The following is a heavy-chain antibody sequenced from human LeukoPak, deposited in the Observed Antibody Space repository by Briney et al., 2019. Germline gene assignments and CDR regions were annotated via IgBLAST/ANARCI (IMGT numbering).Heavy chain of an antibody. Sequence: PSETPSLTCAVYGGSFSGYYWSWIRQPPGKGLEWIGEINHSGSTNYNPSLKSRVTISVDTSKNQFSLKLNSVPAADTAVYYCARVVAAAGTAPWGQGTLVTVSS. V-gene: IGHV4-34*01. CDR3: ARVVAAAGTAP. CDR1: GGSFSGYY. CDR2: INHSGST. D-gene: IGHD6-13*01. J-gene: IGHJ5*02.